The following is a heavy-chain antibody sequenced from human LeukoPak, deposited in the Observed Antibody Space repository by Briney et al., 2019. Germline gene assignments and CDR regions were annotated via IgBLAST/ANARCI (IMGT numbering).Heavy chain of an antibody. D-gene: IGHD3-10*01. CDR2: IYGGGST. CDR3: ARGWFGEFSLVYYYYGPDV. J-gene: IGHJ6*02. V-gene: IGHV4-4*07. CDR1: GGSINKYF. Sequence: PSETLSLTCVVSGGSINKYFWNWIRQPAGKGLEWIGRIYGGGSTNYSPSLKSRVTMSVDKSKNEISLQLRSVTVADTAVYYCARGWFGEFSLVYYYYGPDVWGQGTTVAVSS.